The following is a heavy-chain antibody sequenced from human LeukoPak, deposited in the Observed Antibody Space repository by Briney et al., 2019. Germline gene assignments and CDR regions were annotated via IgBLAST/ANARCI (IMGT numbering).Heavy chain of an antibody. D-gene: IGHD4-11*01. J-gene: IGHJ4*02. V-gene: IGHV3-23*01. Sequence: PGGSLRLSCAASGFTFSNYAMSWVRHAPGEGLEWVSAISGSGGSTYCADSVRGRFTISRDNSKNTLYLQMNGLRAEDTAVYYCAKLRTTVDYWGQGTLVTVSS. CDR3: AKLRTTVDY. CDR1: GFTFSNYA. CDR2: ISGSGGST.